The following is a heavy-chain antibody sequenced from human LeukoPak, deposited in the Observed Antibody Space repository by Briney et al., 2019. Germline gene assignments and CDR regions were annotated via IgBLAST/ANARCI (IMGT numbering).Heavy chain of an antibody. CDR3: ARMFYAMSYFDY. V-gene: IGHV4-59*08. CDR2: IYYSGST. D-gene: IGHD2-8*01. CDR1: GGSSSSYY. J-gene: IGHJ4*02. Sequence: PAETLSLTCTVSGGSSSSYYWSWIRQPPGQGLEWIGYIYYSGSTNYNPSLKSRVTISVDTSKNQFSLKLSSVTAADTAVYYCARMFYAMSYFDYCGQGTLVTVSS.